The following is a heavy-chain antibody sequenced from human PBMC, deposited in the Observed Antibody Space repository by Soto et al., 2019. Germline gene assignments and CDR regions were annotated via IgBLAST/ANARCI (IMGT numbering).Heavy chain of an antibody. CDR3: AKDLGVVVPAAMSNWFDP. CDR2: ISGSGGST. J-gene: IGHJ5*02. D-gene: IGHD2-2*01. V-gene: IGHV3-23*01. CDR1: GFTFSSYA. Sequence: PGGSLRLSCAASGFTFSSYAMSWVRQAPGKGLEWVSAISGSGGSTYYADSVKGRFTISRDNSKNTLYLQMNSLRAEDTAVYYCAKDLGVVVPAAMSNWFDPWGQGTLVTVSS.